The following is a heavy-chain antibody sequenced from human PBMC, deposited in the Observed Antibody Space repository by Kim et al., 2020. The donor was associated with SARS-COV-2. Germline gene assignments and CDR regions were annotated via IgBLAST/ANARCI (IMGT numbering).Heavy chain of an antibody. V-gene: IGHV4-31*03. CDR1: GGSISSGGYY. D-gene: IGHD3-22*01. J-gene: IGHJ5*02. Sequence: SETLSLTCTVSGGSISSGGYYWSWIRQHPGKGLEWIGYIYYSGSTYYNPSLKSRVTISVDTSKNQFSLKLSSVPAADTAVYYWARNIGITMIVVVTGWFDPWGPGTLVTVSS. CDR3: ARNIGITMIVVVTGWFDP. CDR2: IYYSGST.